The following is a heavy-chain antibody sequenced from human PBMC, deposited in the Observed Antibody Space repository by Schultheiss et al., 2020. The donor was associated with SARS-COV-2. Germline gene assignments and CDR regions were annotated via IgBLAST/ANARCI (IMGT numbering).Heavy chain of an antibody. CDR2: VSAGRDST. V-gene: IGHV3-23*01. CDR3: ARVGFDL. Sequence: GESLKISCAASGFTFSSYAMSWVRQAPGKGLEWVSAVSAGRDSTYYSASVEGRFTISRDNAKNTLYLQMNSLRAEDTAVYYCARVGFDLWGRGTLVTVSS. CDR1: GFTFSSYA. J-gene: IGHJ2*01.